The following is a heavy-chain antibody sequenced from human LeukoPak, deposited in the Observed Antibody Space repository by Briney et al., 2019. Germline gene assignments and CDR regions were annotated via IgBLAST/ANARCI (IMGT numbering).Heavy chain of an antibody. CDR1: GGSFSGYY. D-gene: IGHD4/OR15-4a*01. J-gene: IGHJ4*02. CDR3: SRSPYGAYIGY. CDR2: INHSGST. V-gene: IGHV4-34*01. Sequence: SETLSLTCAVYGGSFSGYYWSWIRQPPGKGLEWIGEINHSGSTNYNPSLKSRVTISVDTSKNQFSLNLKSLTAADTAVYYCSRSPYGAYIGYWGQGTLVTVSS.